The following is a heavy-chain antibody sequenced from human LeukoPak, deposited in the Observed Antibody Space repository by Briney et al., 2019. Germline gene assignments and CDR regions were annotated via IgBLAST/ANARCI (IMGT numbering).Heavy chain of an antibody. CDR3: ARTRGRVSKTDFDS. Sequence: TETLSLTCTVSGASISSDDYFWGWIRQPPGKGLEWIATIYYSGNTYYNPSLSSRVTISADSSKNQFSLRLRSVTAADAAVYFCARTRGRVSKTDFDSWGQGTLVTVSS. CDR2: IYYSGNT. CDR1: GASISSDDYF. J-gene: IGHJ4*02. D-gene: IGHD5/OR15-5a*01. V-gene: IGHV4-39*07.